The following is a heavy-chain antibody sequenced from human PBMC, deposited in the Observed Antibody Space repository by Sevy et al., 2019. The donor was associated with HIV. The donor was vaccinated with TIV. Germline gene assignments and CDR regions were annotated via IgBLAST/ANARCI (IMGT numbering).Heavy chain of an antibody. J-gene: IGHJ4*02. CDR3: AREGCTKPHDY. Sequence: GGSLRLSCAASGFTFSKYSMSWVRQPPGRGLEWISTLSFGCGEINYADSVKGRFTISRDNSKSSVYLQMNNLRPEDTAVYYCAREGCTKPHDYWGQGTLVTVSS. D-gene: IGHD2-8*01. CDR2: LSFGCGEI. V-gene: IGHV3-23*01. CDR1: GFTFSKYS.